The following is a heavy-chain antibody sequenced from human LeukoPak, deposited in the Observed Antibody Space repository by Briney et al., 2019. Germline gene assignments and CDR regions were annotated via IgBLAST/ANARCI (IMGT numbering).Heavy chain of an antibody. CDR3: ARDQSGSGSYTDDYYAMDV. CDR2: IYYSGNT. V-gene: IGHV4-31*03. CDR1: GGAISTAGYY. Sequence: SETLPLTCSVSGGAISTAGYYWSWIRQHPGKGLEWIGYIYYSGNTYYNPSLKSRVTISVDTSKNQFSLKLSSVTAADTAIYYCARDQSGSGSYTDDYYAMDVWGKGTTVTVSS. D-gene: IGHD3-10*01. J-gene: IGHJ6*04.